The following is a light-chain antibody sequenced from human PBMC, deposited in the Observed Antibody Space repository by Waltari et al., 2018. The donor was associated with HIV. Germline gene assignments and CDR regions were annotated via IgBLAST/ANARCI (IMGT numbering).Light chain of an antibody. CDR3: MQALQSLFMYT. CDR2: LGS. J-gene: IGKJ2*01. CDR1: QSLLHSDGYNY. Sequence: DIVMTQSPLSLPVTPGEPASISCTSSQSLLHSDGYNYLDWYLQKPGQSPQLLIYLGSTRASGVPDRFSGSGSGTDFTLKISRVEAEDVGTYYCMQALQSLFMYTFGQGTKLEIK. V-gene: IGKV2-28*01.